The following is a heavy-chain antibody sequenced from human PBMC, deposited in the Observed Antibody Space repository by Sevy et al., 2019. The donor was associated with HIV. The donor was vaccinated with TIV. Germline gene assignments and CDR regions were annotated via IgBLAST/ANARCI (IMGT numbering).Heavy chain of an antibody. CDR2: IYWDDDN. Sequence: SGPTLVNPTQTLTLTCSFSGFSLSSTGVGVGWIRQPPGKALEWLALIYWDDDNRYSPSLRSRLIITKDTSKNQVVITMSNVDPVDTATYYCAHRRSGSSYFDYWGQGTLVTVSS. J-gene: IGHJ4*02. D-gene: IGHD3-10*01. V-gene: IGHV2-5*02. CDR1: GFSLSSTGVG. CDR3: AHRRSGSSYFDY.